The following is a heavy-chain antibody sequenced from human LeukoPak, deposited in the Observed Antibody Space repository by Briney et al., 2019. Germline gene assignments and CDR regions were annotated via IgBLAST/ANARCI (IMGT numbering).Heavy chain of an antibody. V-gene: IGHV4-59*13. Sequence: PSETLSLTCSVSGGAISSFYWIWIRQTPGKGLEWIGYIYYSGSTNYNPSLKSRLTISVDTSKNQFSLKLSSVTAADTAVYYCARGPRISLVRGALELDYWGQGTLVTVSS. J-gene: IGHJ4*02. CDR1: GGAISSFY. D-gene: IGHD3-10*01. CDR3: ARGPRISLVRGALELDY. CDR2: IYYSGST.